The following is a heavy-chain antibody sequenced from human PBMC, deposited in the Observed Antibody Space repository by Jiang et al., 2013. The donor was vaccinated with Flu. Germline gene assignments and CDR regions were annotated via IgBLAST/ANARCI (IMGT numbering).Heavy chain of an antibody. Sequence: VQLVESGPGLVKPSGTLSLTCDVSGGSISSSHWWTWVRQPPGKGLEWIGEIYHNGNTNYNSSLKGRVTISVDNSKNQFSLNLKSVTAADTAIYYCTRVYCSLTACYEIDSWGQGTLITVSS. CDR3: TRVYCSLTACYEIDS. D-gene: IGHD2-15*01. J-gene: IGHJ4*02. CDR2: IYHNGNT. V-gene: IGHV4-4*02. CDR1: GGSISSSHW.